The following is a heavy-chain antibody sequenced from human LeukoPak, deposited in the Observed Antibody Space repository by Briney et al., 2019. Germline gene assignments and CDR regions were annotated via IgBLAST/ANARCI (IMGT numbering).Heavy chain of an antibody. V-gene: IGHV3-21*01. CDR2: ISSSSSYI. CDR3: ARTADMSQYYYYMDV. J-gene: IGHJ6*03. D-gene: IGHD2-2*01. CDR1: GFTFSSYS. Sequence: GGSLRLSCAASGFTFSSYSMNWVRQAPGKGLEWVSSISSSSSYIYYADSVKGRFTISRDNAKNSLYLQMNSLRAEDTAVYYCARTADMSQYYYYMDVWGKGTTVTVSS.